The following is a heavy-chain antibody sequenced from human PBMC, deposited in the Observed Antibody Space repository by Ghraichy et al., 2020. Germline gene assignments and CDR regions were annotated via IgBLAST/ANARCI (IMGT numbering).Heavy chain of an antibody. J-gene: IGHJ3*02. D-gene: IGHD3-22*01. CDR1: GFTFSNYW. Sequence: GGSLRLSCAASGFTFSNYWMSWVRQAPGKGLEWVANIKQGGSEKYYVDSVKGRFTISRDDAKNSLHLQMNSLRAEDTAVYYCTRATDYYDGSGLLYVFDIWGQGTMVMVSS. V-gene: IGHV3-7*01. CDR2: IKQGGSEK. CDR3: TRATDYYDGSGLLYVFDI.